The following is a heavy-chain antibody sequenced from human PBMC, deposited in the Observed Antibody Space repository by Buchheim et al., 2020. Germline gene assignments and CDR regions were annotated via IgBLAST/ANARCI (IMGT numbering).Heavy chain of an antibody. Sequence: QVQLVESGGGVVQPGRSLRLSCAASGSTFSSYGMHWVRQAPGKGLEWVAVISYDGSNKYYADSVKGRLPISRDNSKNTLYLQMNSLRAEDTAVYYCAMPIAAAGIFNYWGQGTL. CDR2: ISYDGSNK. D-gene: IGHD6-13*01. V-gene: IGHV3-30*03. CDR1: GSTFSSYG. J-gene: IGHJ4*02. CDR3: AMPIAAAGIFNY.